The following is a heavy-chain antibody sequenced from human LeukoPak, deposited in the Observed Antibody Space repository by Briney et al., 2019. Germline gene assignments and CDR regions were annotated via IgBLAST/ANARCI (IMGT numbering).Heavy chain of an antibody. CDR2: ISSSDTYI. V-gene: IGHV3-21*01. Sequence: GGSLRLSCAASGFTVSSNYMNWVRQAPGKGLERVSSISSSDTYIHYADSVKGRFTISRDNAKNSLYLQMNSLRAEDTAVYYCARGSAMVLRRGRRPYYFDYWGQGTLVTVSS. J-gene: IGHJ4*02. D-gene: IGHD5-18*01. CDR1: GFTVSSNY. CDR3: ARGSAMVLRRGRRPYYFDY.